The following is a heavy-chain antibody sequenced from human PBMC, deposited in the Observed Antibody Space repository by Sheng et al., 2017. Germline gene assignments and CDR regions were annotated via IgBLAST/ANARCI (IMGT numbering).Heavy chain of an antibody. D-gene: IGHD2-15*01. J-gene: IGHJ3*01. CDR1: GDNFRRHA. Sequence: QVQLVQSGAEVKKPGSSVKVSCKASGDNFRRHAISWVRQAPGQGLQWMGVIIPMVGPPQYAQKFQGRLTMTTDESSSTAYMELTSLRPDDSAVYFCARVTGNCGGGSCSSGLFGVWGQGTMVTVSS. V-gene: IGHV1-69*05. CDR2: IIPMVGPP. CDR3: ARVTGNCGGGSCSSGLFGV.